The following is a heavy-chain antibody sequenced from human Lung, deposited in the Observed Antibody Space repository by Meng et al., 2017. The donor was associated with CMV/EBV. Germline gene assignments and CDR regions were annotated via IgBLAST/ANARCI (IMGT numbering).Heavy chain of an antibody. CDR3: LRRSGGSV. J-gene: IGHJ1*01. CDR2: IPHRGSS. CDR1: GASITNHNG. V-gene: IGHV4-4*02. D-gene: IGHD3-10*01. Sequence: VQVRDPGPALVKPSETLSLTCAVSGASITNHNGRAWVPRPPGKGLEWIGEIPHRGSSAYNPSLKSRVSMSTDKSKNQFSLKLTSVTAADTAVYHCLRRSGGSVWGQGTLVTVSS.